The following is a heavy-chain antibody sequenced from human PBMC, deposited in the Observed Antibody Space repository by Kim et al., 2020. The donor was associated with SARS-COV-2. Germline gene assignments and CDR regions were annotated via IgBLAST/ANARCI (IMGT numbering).Heavy chain of an antibody. Sequence: GGSLRLSCAASGFTFSSYSMNWVRQAPGKGLEWVSSISSSSSYIYYADSVKGRFTISRDNAKNSLYLQMNSLRAGDTAVYYCARDSPQIVVVPAANPVDYWGQGTLVTVSS. J-gene: IGHJ4*02. CDR3: ARDSPQIVVVPAANPVDY. CDR1: GFTFSSYS. V-gene: IGHV3-21*01. CDR2: ISSSSSYI. D-gene: IGHD2-2*01.